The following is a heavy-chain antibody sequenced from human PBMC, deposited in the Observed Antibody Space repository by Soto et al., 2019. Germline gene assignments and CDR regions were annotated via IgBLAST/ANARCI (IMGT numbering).Heavy chain of an antibody. V-gene: IGHV4-30-4*01. CDR2: IYYSGST. J-gene: IGHJ2*01. Sequence: QVQLQESGPGLVKPSQTLSLTCTVSGGSISSGDYYWSWIRQPPGKGLEWIGYIYYSGSTYYNPSRKSRVTRSVDTSKNQFSLKLSSVTAADTAVYYCARRRGYDWDWYFDLWGRGTLVTVSS. CDR1: GGSISSGDYY. CDR3: ARRRGYDWDWYFDL. D-gene: IGHD5-12*01.